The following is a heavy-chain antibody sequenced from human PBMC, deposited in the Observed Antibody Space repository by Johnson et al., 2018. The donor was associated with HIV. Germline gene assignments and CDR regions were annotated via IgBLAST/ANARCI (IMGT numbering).Heavy chain of an antibody. J-gene: IGHJ3*01. D-gene: IGHD6-6*01. Sequence: QMHLVESGGGVVQPGGSLRLSCAASGFIFSDYYMSWIRQAPGKGLEWVSYISSSGSTIYYADSVKARFTISRDNSKNTLYLVMNRLRPEDTAVYYCARVQIAARWSDALHFWGQGTKVTVSS. CDR1: GFIFSDYY. CDR3: ARVQIAARWSDALHF. V-gene: IGHV3-11*04. CDR2: ISSSGSTI.